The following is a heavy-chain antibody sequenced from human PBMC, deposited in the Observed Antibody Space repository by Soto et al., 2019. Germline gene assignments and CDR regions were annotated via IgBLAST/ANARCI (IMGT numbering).Heavy chain of an antibody. D-gene: IGHD3-10*01. CDR1: GGTFSSYA. CDR2: IIPIFGTA. Sequence: SVKVSCKASGGTFSSYAISWVRQAPGQGLEWMGGIIPIFGTANYAQKFQGRVTITADESTSTAYMELSSLRSEDTAVYYCARDASGYYGSGSQYNWFDPWGQGTLVTVSS. J-gene: IGHJ5*02. CDR3: ARDASGYYGSGSQYNWFDP. V-gene: IGHV1-69*13.